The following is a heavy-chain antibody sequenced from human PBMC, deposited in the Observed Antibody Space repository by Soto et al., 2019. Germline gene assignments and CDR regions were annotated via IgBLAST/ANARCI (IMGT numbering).Heavy chain of an antibody. D-gene: IGHD3-10*01. CDR3: ARDGDGSGSSYYYYYYGMDV. CDR1: GGTFSSYS. CDR2: IIPIFGTA. Sequence: QVQLVQSGAEVKKPGSSVKVACKASGGTFSSYSISWLRQAPGQGLDWMGGIIPIFGTANYAQKFQGRVTITADESTSTAYMELSSLRSEDTAVYYCARDGDGSGSSYYYYYYGMDVWGQGTTVTVSS. J-gene: IGHJ6*02. V-gene: IGHV1-69*01.